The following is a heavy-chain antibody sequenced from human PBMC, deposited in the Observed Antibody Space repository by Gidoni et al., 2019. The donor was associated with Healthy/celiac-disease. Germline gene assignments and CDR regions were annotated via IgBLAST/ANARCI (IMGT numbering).Heavy chain of an antibody. CDR3: ARSKGDCGGDCFASYWYFDL. CDR2: ISYDGSNK. CDR1: GFPFSSYG. D-gene: IGHD2-21*01. V-gene: IGHV3-30*03. J-gene: IGHJ2*01. Sequence: QVQLVESGGGVVQPGRSLRLSCAASGFPFSSYGMHWVRQAPGKGLEWVAVISYDGSNKYYADSVKGRFTISRDNSKNTLYLQMNSLRAEDTAVYYCARSKGDCGGDCFASYWYFDLWGRGTLVTVSS.